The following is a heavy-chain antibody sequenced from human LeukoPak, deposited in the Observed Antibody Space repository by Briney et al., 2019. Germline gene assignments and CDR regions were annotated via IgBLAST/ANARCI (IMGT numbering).Heavy chain of an antibody. CDR2: ISAYNGNT. CDR3: ATAGPLTYEDGDSVRAFDM. J-gene: IGHJ3*02. D-gene: IGHD4-17*01. V-gene: IGHV1-18*01. CDR1: GYTFTSYG. Sequence: ASVKVSCKASGYTFTSYGFSWVRQAPGQGLEWMGWISAYNGNTNCAQKLQGRVTMTTDTSTSTAYMEVSSLTSEDTAVYYCATAGPLTYEDGDSVRAFDMWGQGTMVTVSS.